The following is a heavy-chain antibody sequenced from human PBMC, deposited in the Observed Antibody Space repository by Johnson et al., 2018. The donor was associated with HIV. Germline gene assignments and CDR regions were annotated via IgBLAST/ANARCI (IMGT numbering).Heavy chain of an antibody. Sequence: VQLVESGGGLVKPGGSLRLSCAASGFTFSNAWMSWVRQAPGKGLEWVGFIRSKAYGGTTEYAASVKGRFTISRDDSKSIAYLQMNSLKAEDTAVYYCTRERQQLPRDAFDIWGQGTMVTVSS. V-gene: IGHV3-49*04. J-gene: IGHJ3*02. D-gene: IGHD6-13*01. CDR3: TRERQQLPRDAFDI. CDR1: GFTFSNAW. CDR2: IRSKAYGGTT.